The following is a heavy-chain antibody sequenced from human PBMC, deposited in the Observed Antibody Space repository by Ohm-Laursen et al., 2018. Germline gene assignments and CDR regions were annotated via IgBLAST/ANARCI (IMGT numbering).Heavy chain of an antibody. V-gene: IGHV3-48*01. CDR1: GFTFSGYH. D-gene: IGHD4-17*01. Sequence: GSLRLSCAASGFTFSGYHINWVRQAPGKGLEWVSFISSASTTIYYADSVKGRFTISRDNAKNTVYMQMDSLRAEDRAVYYCARDRKNGDSGYGMDVWGHGTTVTVSS. J-gene: IGHJ6*02. CDR3: ARDRKNGDSGYGMDV. CDR2: ISSASTTI.